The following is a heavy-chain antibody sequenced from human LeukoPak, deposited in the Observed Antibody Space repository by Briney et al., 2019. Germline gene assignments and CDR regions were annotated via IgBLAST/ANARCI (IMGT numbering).Heavy chain of an antibody. CDR3: TRDFRYHYGSGSYYSDY. CDR1: GFTFGDYA. CDR2: IRSKAYGGTT. V-gene: IGHV3-49*04. D-gene: IGHD3-10*01. Sequence: PGGSLRLSCTASGFTFGDYAMSWVRQAPGKGLEWVGFIRSKAYGGTTEYAASVKGRFTISRDDSKSIAYLQMNSLKTEDTAVYYCTRDFRYHYGSGSYYSDYWGQGTLVTVSS. J-gene: IGHJ4*02.